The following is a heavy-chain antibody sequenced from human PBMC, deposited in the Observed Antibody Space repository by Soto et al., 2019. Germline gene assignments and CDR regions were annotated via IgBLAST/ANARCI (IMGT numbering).Heavy chain of an antibody. CDR2: INAGNGNT. Sequence: ASVKVCSESSRYSLSISVVDWLRQAPGQRLEWMGWINAGNGNTKIPQKFQGRVTITRDTSASTAYMEVSSLRSDDTAVYYCARDDPDSRGLPVDWGQGTLVTVS. D-gene: IGHD3-22*01. CDR3: ARDDPDSRGLPVD. CDR1: RYSLSISV. V-gene: IGHV1-3*01. J-gene: IGHJ4*02.